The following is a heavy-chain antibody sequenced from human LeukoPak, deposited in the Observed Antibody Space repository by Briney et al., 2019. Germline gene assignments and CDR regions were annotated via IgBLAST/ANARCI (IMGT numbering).Heavy chain of an antibody. CDR3: ARDRRDFWSGYYPMDI. Sequence: ASVKVSCKASGYTFTSYGISWVRQAPGQGLEWMGWISAYNGNTNYAQKLQGRVTITTDTSTSTAYMELRSLRSDDTAVYYCARDRRDFWSGYYPMDIWGQGTMVTVSS. J-gene: IGHJ3*02. V-gene: IGHV1-18*01. CDR1: GYTFTSYG. CDR2: ISAYNGNT. D-gene: IGHD3-3*01.